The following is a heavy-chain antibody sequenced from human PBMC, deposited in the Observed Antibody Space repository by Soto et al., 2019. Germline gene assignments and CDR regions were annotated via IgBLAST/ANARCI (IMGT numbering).Heavy chain of an antibody. CDR3: VKGYGEILTGRALSFMDV. J-gene: IGHJ6*03. D-gene: IGHD3-9*01. Sequence: EPQLVESGGGLVQPGRSLRLSCAASGFTFDDYAMFWVRQAPGKGLEWVSGITWNSGRVDYADSVKGRFTTSRDNAKSSLHLQMDSLRGEDTALYYCVKGYGEILTGRALSFMDVWGKGTTVIVSS. CDR1: GFTFDDYA. CDR2: ITWNSGRV. V-gene: IGHV3-9*01.